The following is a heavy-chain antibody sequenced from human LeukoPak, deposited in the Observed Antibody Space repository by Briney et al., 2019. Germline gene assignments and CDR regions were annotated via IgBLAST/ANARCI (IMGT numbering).Heavy chain of an antibody. D-gene: IGHD6-19*01. J-gene: IGHJ4*02. Sequence: PSETLSLTCTVSGDSISNYYWSWIRQPPGKGLEWIGYIYYSGSTNYNPSLKSRVTISVDTSKSQFSLTLSSVTAADTAVYHCARGFGSGRIDCWGQGTLVTVSS. V-gene: IGHV4-59*01. CDR3: ARGFGSGRIDC. CDR2: IYYSGST. CDR1: GDSISNYY.